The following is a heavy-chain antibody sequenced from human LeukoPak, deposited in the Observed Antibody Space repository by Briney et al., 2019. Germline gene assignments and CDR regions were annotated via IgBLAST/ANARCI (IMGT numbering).Heavy chain of an antibody. CDR3: AKEMGSRSSLFYFDY. CDR2: ISNDGSNN. Sequence: GGSLRLSCAASGFTFSSFGMHWVRQAPGKGLEWVAGISNDGSNNYYADSVNGRFTVSRDNSKNTLYLLVNTLRGEDTAVYYCAKEMGSRSSLFYFDYCGQGTLLTVSS. J-gene: IGHJ4*01. D-gene: IGHD3-10*01. CDR1: GFTFSSFG. V-gene: IGHV3-30*18.